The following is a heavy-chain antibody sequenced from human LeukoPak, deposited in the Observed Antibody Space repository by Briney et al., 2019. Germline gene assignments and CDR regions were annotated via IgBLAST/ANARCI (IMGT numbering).Heavy chain of an antibody. CDR1: GYTFTGYY. D-gene: IGHD3-22*01. Sequence: VASVTVSCKASGYTFTGYYMHWVRQAPGHGLEWMGCINPNSGGTNYAQKFQGRVTMTRDTSISTVYMELSRLRSDDTAVYYCARLYYDSSGYYYYPWGQGTLVTVSS. V-gene: IGHV1-2*02. J-gene: IGHJ5*02. CDR2: INPNSGGT. CDR3: ARLYYDSSGYYYYP.